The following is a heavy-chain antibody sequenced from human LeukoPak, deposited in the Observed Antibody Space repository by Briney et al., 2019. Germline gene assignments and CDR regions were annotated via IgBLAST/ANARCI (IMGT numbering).Heavy chain of an antibody. Sequence: PGGSLRLSCAASGFTLRAYYMSWIRQAPGKGLEWVSYISHSGRTMYYADSVKGRFTISRDNAKNSLYLQMNSLRAGDTAVYYCTRDSIVRGNIGNDMDVWGKGTTVTVSS. J-gene: IGHJ6*03. CDR1: GFTLRAYY. V-gene: IGHV3-11*01. CDR2: ISHSGRTM. CDR3: TRDSIVRGNIGNDMDV. D-gene: IGHD2-8*01.